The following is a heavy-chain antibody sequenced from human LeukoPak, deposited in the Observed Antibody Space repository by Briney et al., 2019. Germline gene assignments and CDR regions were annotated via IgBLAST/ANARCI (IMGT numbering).Heavy chain of an antibody. CDR3: ARHPGGSSWYSIDY. Sequence: SETLSLTCTVSGGSISSYYWSWIRQPPGKGLEWIGYIYYSGSTNYNPSLKSRVTISVDTSKNQFSLKLSSVTAADTAVYYCARHPGGSSWYSIDYWGQGTLVTVSS. J-gene: IGHJ4*02. D-gene: IGHD6-13*01. V-gene: IGHV4-59*08. CDR1: GGSISSYY. CDR2: IYYSGST.